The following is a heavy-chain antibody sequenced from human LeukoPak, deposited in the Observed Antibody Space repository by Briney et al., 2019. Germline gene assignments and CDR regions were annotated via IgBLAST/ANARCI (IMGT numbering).Heavy chain of an antibody. J-gene: IGHJ6*03. CDR1: GFTFSSYG. CDR2: ISYDGSNK. Sequence: GGSLRLSCAASGFTFSSYGMHWVRQAPGKGLEWVAVISYDGSNKYYADSVKGRFTISRDNSKNTLYLQMNSLRAEDTAVYYCAKDRCSNGIGCYYYYMEVWGKGTTVTISS. V-gene: IGHV3-30*18. CDR3: AKDRCSNGIGCYYYYMEV. D-gene: IGHD2-8*01.